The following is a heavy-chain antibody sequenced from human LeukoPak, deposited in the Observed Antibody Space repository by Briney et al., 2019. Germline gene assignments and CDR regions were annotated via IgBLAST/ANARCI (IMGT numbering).Heavy chain of an antibody. Sequence: GESLKISCQGSEYSFATYWIAWLRQMPGKGLEWMGIIYPSDSDTRYSPSFQGQVTISADKSIKTAYLQWSSLKASDTAMYYCARPLQGIVGATGFDYWGQGTLVTVSS. CDR2: IYPSDSDT. J-gene: IGHJ4*02. CDR3: ARPLQGIVGATGFDY. CDR1: EYSFATYW. V-gene: IGHV5-51*01. D-gene: IGHD1-26*01.